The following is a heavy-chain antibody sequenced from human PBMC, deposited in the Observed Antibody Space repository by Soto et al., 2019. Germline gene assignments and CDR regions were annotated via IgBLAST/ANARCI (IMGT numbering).Heavy chain of an antibody. CDR2: ISSDGSGK. J-gene: IGHJ6*02. CDR3: ARDNIVVDRDYYYGMDV. D-gene: IGHD2-15*01. CDR1: GFTFAQYS. V-gene: IGHV3-30*04. Sequence: QVQLVESGGGVVQPGRSLRISCAASGFTFAQYSMHWVRQAPGKGLDWVAVISSDGSGKFYADSVRGRFITYRDNSKNTLYLQMNSLRGEDTAVYYCARDNIVVDRDYYYGMDVWGQGTTVSVSS.